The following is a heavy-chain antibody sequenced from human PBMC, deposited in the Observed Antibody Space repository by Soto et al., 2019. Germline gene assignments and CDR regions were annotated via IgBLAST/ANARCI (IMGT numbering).Heavy chain of an antibody. V-gene: IGHV3-66*01. CDR2: ITGSGGNT. CDR1: GFTVSSNY. CDR3: ARELWFGELFLDYYYYGMDV. J-gene: IGHJ6*02. Sequence: PGGSLRLSCAASGFTVSSNYMSWVRQAPGKGLEWVSSITGSGGNTHYADSVKGRFTISRDNSKNTLYLQMNSLRAEDTAVYYCARELWFGELFLDYYYYGMDVWGQGTTVTVSS. D-gene: IGHD3-10*01.